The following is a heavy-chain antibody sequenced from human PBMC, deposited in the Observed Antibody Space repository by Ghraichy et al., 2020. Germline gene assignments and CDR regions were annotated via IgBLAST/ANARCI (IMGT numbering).Heavy chain of an antibody. V-gene: IGHV3-23*01. J-gene: IGHJ3*02. CDR2: ISGSGGST. CDR3: AKEYYYDSSQDDAFDI. CDR1: GFTFSSYA. Sequence: GGSLRLSCAASGFTFSSYAMSWVRQAPGKGLEWVSAISGSGGSTYYADSVKGRFTISRDNSKNTLYLQMNSLRAEDTAVYYCAKEYYYDSSQDDAFDIWGQGTMVTVSS. D-gene: IGHD3-22*01.